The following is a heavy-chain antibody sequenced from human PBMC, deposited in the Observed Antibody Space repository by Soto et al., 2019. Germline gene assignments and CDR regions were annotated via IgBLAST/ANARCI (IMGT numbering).Heavy chain of an antibody. Sequence: QLVESGGGVVQPGRSLRLSCAASGFTFSRDAMHWVRQAPGKGLEWVAFIWNDGSNEYYADSVKGRAIISRDNSENTVYLPMNSLRGEDTAVYFCVRDAADSGYAFDIWGQGTMVTVSS. CDR3: VRDAADSGYAFDI. CDR2: IWNDGSNE. CDR1: GFTFSRDA. V-gene: IGHV3-33*01. D-gene: IGHD3-10*01. J-gene: IGHJ3*02.